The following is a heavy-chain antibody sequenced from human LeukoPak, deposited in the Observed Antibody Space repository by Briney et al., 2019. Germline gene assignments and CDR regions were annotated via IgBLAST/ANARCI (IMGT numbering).Heavy chain of an antibody. CDR1: GFTLSSYW. D-gene: IGHD3-22*01. Sequence: GGSLRLSCAASGFTLSSYWMHWVRQAPGKGLVWVSRIYTDGISTSYADSVKGRFTISRDNAKNTLYLQMNSLRAEDTAVYYCARAGNYYDSSGYLYFEYWGQGTLVTVSS. J-gene: IGHJ4*02. CDR3: ARAGNYYDSSGYLYFEY. V-gene: IGHV3-74*01. CDR2: IYTDGIST.